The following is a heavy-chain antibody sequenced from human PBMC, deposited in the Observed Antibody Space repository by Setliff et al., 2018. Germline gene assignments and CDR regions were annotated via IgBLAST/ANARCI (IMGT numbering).Heavy chain of an antibody. V-gene: IGHV3-23*03. D-gene: IGHD6-13*01. CDR3: ARCSSWHGHYPHFNY. Sequence: PGGSLRLSCAASGFTFSSDAMTWVRQAPGKGLEWVSIISSEGDSMYYADSVKGRFTISRDNSKNTLYLQMNRLRAEDTAIYYCARCSSWHGHYPHFNYWGQGTLVTVSS. J-gene: IGHJ4*02. CDR1: GFTFSSDA. CDR2: ISSEGDSM.